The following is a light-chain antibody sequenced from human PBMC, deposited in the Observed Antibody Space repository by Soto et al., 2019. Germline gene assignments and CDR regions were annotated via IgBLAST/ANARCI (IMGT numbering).Light chain of an antibody. CDR3: SSYTGGNPSYV. J-gene: IGLJ1*01. CDR2: GNS. CDR1: SSNIGAGYD. Sequence: QSVLTQPPSVSGAPGQRVTISCTGSSSNIGAGYDVHWYQQLPGTAPKLLIYGNSNRPSGVSDRFSGSKSGNTASLTVSGLQAEDEADYYCSSYTGGNPSYVFGTGTKLTVL. V-gene: IGLV1-40*01.